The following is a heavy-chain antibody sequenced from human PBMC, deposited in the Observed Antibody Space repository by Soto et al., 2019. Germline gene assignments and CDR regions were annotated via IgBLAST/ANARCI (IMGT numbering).Heavy chain of an antibody. CDR1: GFTFSSYG. J-gene: IGHJ6*02. D-gene: IGHD2-8*01. CDR3: ERERPAWGMGGMDV. CDR2: IWYDGSNK. V-gene: IGHV3-33*01. Sequence: QVQLVESGGGVVQPGRSLRLSCAASGFTFSSYGMHWVRQAPGKGLEWVAVIWYDGSNKYYADSVKGRFTISRDNSKNTLYLQMNSLRAEDTAVYYCERERPAWGMGGMDVWGQGTTVTVSS.